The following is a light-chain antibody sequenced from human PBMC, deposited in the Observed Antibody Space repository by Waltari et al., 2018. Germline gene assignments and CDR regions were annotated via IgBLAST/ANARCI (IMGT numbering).Light chain of an antibody. Sequence: QSVLTQAPSASGTPGQEVTISCSGSSSNIGSNTVNWYQQFPGTAPRLLLYKNEQRPPGVPDRFSGYKSGASASLAISGRQSEDEADYCCSAWDDKLNYNKFGSGTRMTVL. CDR3: SAWDDKLNYNK. CDR2: KNE. CDR1: SSNIGSNT. V-gene: IGLV1-44*01. J-gene: IGLJ6*01.